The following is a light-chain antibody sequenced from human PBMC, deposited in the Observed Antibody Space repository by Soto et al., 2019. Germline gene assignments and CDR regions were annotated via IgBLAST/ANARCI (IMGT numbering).Light chain of an antibody. Sequence: EIVLTQSPGTLSLSPGERATLSCRASQSVSSSYLAWYQQKPGQAPRLLIYAASSRATGIPDRFSGSGSGTDVSLTISRLEHEDVAVTYCQQYGSSPPVTFGQGTRLEIK. CDR2: AAS. V-gene: IGKV3-20*01. CDR3: QQYGSSPPVT. J-gene: IGKJ5*01. CDR1: QSVSSSY.